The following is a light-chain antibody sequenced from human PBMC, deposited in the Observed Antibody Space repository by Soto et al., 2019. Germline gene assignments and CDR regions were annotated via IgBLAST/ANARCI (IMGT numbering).Light chain of an antibody. CDR2: DVS. CDR1: SSDVGGYNS. V-gene: IGLV2-8*01. CDR3: SSYAGSNNFVV. Sequence: QSALTQPPSASESPGQSVTISCTGTSSDVGGYNSVSWYQQHPGKAPKLIIYDVSKRPSGVPDRFSGSKSGNTASLTVSGLRTEDEADYYCSSYAGSNNFVVFGGGTKLTVL. J-gene: IGLJ2*01.